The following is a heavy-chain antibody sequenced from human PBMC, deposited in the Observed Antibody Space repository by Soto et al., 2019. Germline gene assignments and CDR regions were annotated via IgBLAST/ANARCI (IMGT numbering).Heavy chain of an antibody. J-gene: IGHJ6*02. CDR2: ISAYNGNT. V-gene: IGHV1-18*01. CDR1: GYTFTSYG. D-gene: IGHD3-10*01. Sequence: GPSVKVSCKASGYTFTSYGISWVRQAPGQGLEWMGWISAYNGNTNYAQKLQGRVTMTTDTSTSTAYMELRSLRSDDTAAYYCARDXNGGSGSYYYYYYGMDVWGRGTTVTVSS. CDR3: ARDXNGGSGSYYYYYYGMDV.